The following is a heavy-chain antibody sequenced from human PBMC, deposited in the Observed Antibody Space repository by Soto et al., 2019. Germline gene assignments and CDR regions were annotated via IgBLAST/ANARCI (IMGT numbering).Heavy chain of an antibody. CDR1: GFTFSSYG. J-gene: IGHJ4*02. V-gene: IGHV3-33*01. CDR2: IWYDGSNK. D-gene: IGHD5-18*01. Sequence: QVQLVESGGGVVQPGRSLRLSCAASGFTFSSYGMHWVRQAPGKGLEWVAVIWYDGSNKYYADSVKGRFTISRDNSKNTLYLQMNSLRAEDTAVYYCARLRAVDTAMVTGYFDYRGPGTLVTVSS. CDR3: ARLRAVDTAMVTGYFDY.